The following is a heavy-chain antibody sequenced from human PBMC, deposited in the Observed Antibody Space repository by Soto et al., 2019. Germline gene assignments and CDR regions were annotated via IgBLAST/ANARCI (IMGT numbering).Heavy chain of an antibody. CDR3: AKGSEFSNSYTLDFDF. D-gene: IGHD6-6*01. CDR2: ISGNGGST. V-gene: IGHV3-23*01. Sequence: GGSLRLSCAASGFTFSSYAMSWVRQAPGRGLEWVSIISGNGGSTYYAASVKGRFTISRDNTKNTLYLQMDSLTAEDTAVYYCAKGSEFSNSYTLDFDFWGQGSLVAVSS. CDR1: GFTFSSYA. J-gene: IGHJ4*02.